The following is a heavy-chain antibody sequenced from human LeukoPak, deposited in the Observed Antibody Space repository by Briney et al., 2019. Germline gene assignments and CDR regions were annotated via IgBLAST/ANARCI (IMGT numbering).Heavy chain of an antibody. J-gene: IGHJ4*02. V-gene: IGHV4-34*01. D-gene: IGHD1-26*01. CDR2: IYYSGST. Sequence: SETLSLTCAVYGGSFSYYYWSWIRQPPGKGLEWIGSIYYSGSTYYNPSLKSRVTISVDTSKNQFSLKLSSVTAADTAVYYCARLRIRVVGALPYFDYWGQGTLVTVSS. CDR1: GGSFSYYY. CDR3: ARLRIRVVGALPYFDY.